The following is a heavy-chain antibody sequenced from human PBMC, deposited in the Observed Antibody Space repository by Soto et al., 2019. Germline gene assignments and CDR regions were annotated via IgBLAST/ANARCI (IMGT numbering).Heavy chain of an antibody. Sequence: QVQLVQSGAEVKKPGASVRLSCKASGYTFNRFYLHLVRQAPGQGLEWMGIINTRGGTTADAKNFRGRPTLTRDTSTSTIYMELSDLRSEDTAVYYCARGPDDSDVPRWDYWGQGPRVTVSS. CDR3: ARGPDDSDVPRWDY. CDR2: INTRGGTT. V-gene: IGHV1-46*02. D-gene: IGHD4-17*01. CDR1: GYTFNRFY. J-gene: IGHJ4*02.